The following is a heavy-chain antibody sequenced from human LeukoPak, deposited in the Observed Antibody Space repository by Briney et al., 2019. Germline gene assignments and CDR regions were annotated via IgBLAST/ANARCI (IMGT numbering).Heavy chain of an antibody. D-gene: IGHD5-18*01. J-gene: IGHJ2*01. CDR2: INHSGST. V-gene: IGHV4-34*01. Sequence: SETLSLTCAVYGGSFSGYYWSWIRQPPGKGLEWIGEINHSGSTNYNPSLKSRVTISVDTSKNQFSLKLSSVTAADTAVYYCARGGYSYGGYWYFDLWGRGTLVTVSS. CDR1: GGSFSGYY. CDR3: ARGGYSYGGYWYFDL.